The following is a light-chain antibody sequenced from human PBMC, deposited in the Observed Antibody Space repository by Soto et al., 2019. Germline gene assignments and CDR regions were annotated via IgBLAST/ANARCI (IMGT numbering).Light chain of an antibody. J-gene: IGKJ1*01. CDR1: QSISRW. CDR2: EAS. V-gene: IGKV1-5*03. Sequence: DIQMTQSPSTLSASVGDRVTITCRASQSISRWLAWYQQKPGKAPQLLIYEASSLESGVQSRFSDSASGTEFTLTIISLQPDDFATDHFQQYSSLLTFGQGTKVEIK. CDR3: QQYSSLLT.